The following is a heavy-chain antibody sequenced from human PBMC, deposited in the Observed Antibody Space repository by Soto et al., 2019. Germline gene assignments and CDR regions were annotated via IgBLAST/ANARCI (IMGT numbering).Heavy chain of an antibody. D-gene: IGHD3-9*01. V-gene: IGHV1-46*03. CDR1: GYTFTSYY. CDR3: ARVRAVLRYFDWLGPHDAFDI. Sequence: ASVKVSCKASGYTFTSYYMHWVRQAPGQGLEWMGIINPSGGSTSYAQKFQGRVTMTRDTSTSTVYMELSSLRSEDTAVYYCARVRAVLRYFDWLGPHDAFDIWAKGQWSPSPQ. J-gene: IGHJ3*02. CDR2: INPSGGST.